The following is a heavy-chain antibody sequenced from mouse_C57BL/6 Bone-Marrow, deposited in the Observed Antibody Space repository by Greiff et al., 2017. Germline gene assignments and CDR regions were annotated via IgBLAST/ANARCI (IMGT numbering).Heavy chain of an antibody. CDR3: AREDGYYWFAY. CDR2: ISGGGSYT. J-gene: IGHJ3*01. CDR1: GFTFSSYA. Sequence: EVKLMESGGGLVKPGGSLKLSCAASGFTFSSYAMSWVRQTPEKRLEWVATISGGGSYTYYPDNVKGRFTISRDNAKNNLYLQMSHLKSEDTAMYYCAREDGYYWFAYWGQGTLVTVSA. V-gene: IGHV5-4*01. D-gene: IGHD2-3*01.